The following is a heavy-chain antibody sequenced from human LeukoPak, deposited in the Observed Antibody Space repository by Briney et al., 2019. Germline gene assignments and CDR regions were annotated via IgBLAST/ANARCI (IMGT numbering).Heavy chain of an antibody. CDR2: INSDGFST. D-gene: IGHD6-19*01. J-gene: IGHJ4*02. V-gene: IGHV3-74*01. CDR3: ARILYSSGWHDHFDY. CDR1: GFTFSSYW. Sequence: PGGSLRLSCAASGFTFSSYWMHWVRQAPGKGLVWVSRINSDGFSTSYADSVKGRFTISRDNAKNTLYLQMNSPRAEDTAVYYCARILYSSGWHDHFDYWGQGTLVTVSS.